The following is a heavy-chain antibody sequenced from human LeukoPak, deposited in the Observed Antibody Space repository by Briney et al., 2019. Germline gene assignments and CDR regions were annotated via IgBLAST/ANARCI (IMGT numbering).Heavy chain of an antibody. CDR3: AKDPYYYDTSGYNGDY. Sequence: GGSLRLSCAASGFTFSSYAMSWVRQAPGKGLEWVSSISGSGGSTYYADSVKGRFTISRDNSKNTLFLQMNSLRAEDTAVYYCAKDPYYYDTSGYNGDYWGQGTLVTVSS. CDR2: ISGSGGST. D-gene: IGHD3-22*01. CDR1: GFTFSSYA. J-gene: IGHJ4*02. V-gene: IGHV3-23*01.